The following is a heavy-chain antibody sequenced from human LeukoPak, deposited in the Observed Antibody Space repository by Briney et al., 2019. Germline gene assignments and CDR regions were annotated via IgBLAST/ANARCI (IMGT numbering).Heavy chain of an antibody. J-gene: IGHJ4*02. Sequence: PSETLSLTCAVYGGSFSGYYWSWIRQPPGKGLEWIGEINHSGSTNYNPSLKSRVTISVDTSKNQFSLKLSSVTAADTAVYYCARVVKYIVATNFDYWGQGTLVTVSS. CDR3: ARVVKYIVATNFDY. CDR2: INHSGST. V-gene: IGHV4-34*01. CDR1: GGSFSGYY. D-gene: IGHD5-12*01.